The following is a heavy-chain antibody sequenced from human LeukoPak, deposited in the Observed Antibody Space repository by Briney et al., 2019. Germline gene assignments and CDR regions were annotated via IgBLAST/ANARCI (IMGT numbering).Heavy chain of an antibody. D-gene: IGHD5-24*01. CDR1: GFTFSSYG. V-gene: IGHV3-30*03. Sequence: GGSLRLSCAASGFTFSSYGMHWVRQAPGKGLEWVAVISYDGSNKYYADSVKGRFTISRDNSKNTLYLQMNSLRAEDTAVYYCARGRDGRFFDYWGQGTLVSVSS. J-gene: IGHJ4*02. CDR2: ISYDGSNK. CDR3: ARGRDGRFFDY.